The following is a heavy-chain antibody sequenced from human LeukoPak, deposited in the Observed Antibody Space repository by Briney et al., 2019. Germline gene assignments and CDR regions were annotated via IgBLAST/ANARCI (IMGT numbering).Heavy chain of an antibody. CDR3: ARVPLGYYDFWSGYLTGYYYYMDV. CDR1: GGSVSSYY. Sequence: PSETLSLTCSVSGGSVSSYYWGWIRQPPGKGLEWIGSIYYSGSTYYNPSLESRVTISVDTSKNQFSLKLSSVTAADTAVYYCARVPLGYYDFWSGYLTGYYYYMDVWGKGTTVTVSS. J-gene: IGHJ6*03. CDR2: IYYSGST. V-gene: IGHV4-39*07. D-gene: IGHD3-3*01.